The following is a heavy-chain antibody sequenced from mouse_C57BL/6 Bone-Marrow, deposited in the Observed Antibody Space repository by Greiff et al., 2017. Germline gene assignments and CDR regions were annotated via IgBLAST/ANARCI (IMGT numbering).Heavy chain of an antibody. CDR2: IYPGNSDT. CDR3: TRWGYYYGSSSGY. Sequence: EVQLQQSGTVLARPGASVKMSCKTSGYTFTSYWMHWVKQRPGQGLEWIGAIYPGNSDTSYNQKFQCKDKLTAVTSASTAYMELSSLTNEDSAVYYCTRWGYYYGSSSGYWGQGTTLTVSS. D-gene: IGHD1-1*01. V-gene: IGHV1-5*01. CDR1: GYTFTSYW. J-gene: IGHJ2*01.